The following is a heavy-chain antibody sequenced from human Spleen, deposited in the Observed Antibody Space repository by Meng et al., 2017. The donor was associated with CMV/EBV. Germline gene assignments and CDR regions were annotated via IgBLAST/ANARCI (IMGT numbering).Heavy chain of an antibody. Sequence: GESLKISCAASGFTFSSYWMSWVRQAPGKGLEWVGNIKQGGNERYYVDSVKGRFTISRNNAKNSLYLQMNSLRGDDTAVYYCARSLLTSGWYKYFFDYWGQGTLVTVSS. D-gene: IGHD6-19*01. CDR3: ARSLLTSGWYKYFFDY. J-gene: IGHJ4*02. CDR2: IKQGGNER. CDR1: GFTFSSYW. V-gene: IGHV3-7*01.